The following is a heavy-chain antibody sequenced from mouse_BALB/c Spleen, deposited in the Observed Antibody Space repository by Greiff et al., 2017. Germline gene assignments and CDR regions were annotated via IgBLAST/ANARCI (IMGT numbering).Heavy chain of an antibody. J-gene: IGHJ2*01. CDR3: AGRLYYFDY. Sequence: EVHLVESGGGLVKPGGSLKLSCAASGFTFSSYAMSWVRQTPEKRLEWVASISSGGSTYYPDSVKGRFTISRDNARNILYLQMSSLRSEDTAMYYCAGRLYYFDYWGQGTTLTVSS. CDR2: ISSGGST. CDR1: GFTFSSYA. D-gene: IGHD2-2*01. V-gene: IGHV5-6-5*01.